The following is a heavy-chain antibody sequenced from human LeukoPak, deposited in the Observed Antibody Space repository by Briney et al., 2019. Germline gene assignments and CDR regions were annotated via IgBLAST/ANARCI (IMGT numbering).Heavy chain of an antibody. CDR2: IKQDGSEK. D-gene: IGHD3-3*01. CDR3: ARDGEDFLSGSYFDY. Sequence: GGSLRLSCAASGFTFSSYAMSWVRQAPGKGLEWVANIKQDGSEKYYVDSVKGRFTISRDNAKNSLYLQMNSLRAEDTAVYYCARDGEDFLSGSYFDYWGQGTLVTVSS. CDR1: GFTFSSYA. V-gene: IGHV3-7*01. J-gene: IGHJ4*02.